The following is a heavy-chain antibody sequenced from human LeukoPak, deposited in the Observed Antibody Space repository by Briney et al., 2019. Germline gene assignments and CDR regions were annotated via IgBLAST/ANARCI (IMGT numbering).Heavy chain of an antibody. D-gene: IGHD6-13*01. V-gene: IGHV3-13*01. CDR1: GFTFSSYD. CDR3: AKDLFGSSWPSSGFFDY. Sequence: GGSLRLSCAASGFTFSSYDMHWVRQATGKGLEWVSAIDTAGYTYYPDSVKGRFTISRDNSKNTLYLQMNSLRAEDTAVYYCAKDLFGSSWPSSGFFDYWGQGTLVTVSS. J-gene: IGHJ4*02. CDR2: IDTAGYT.